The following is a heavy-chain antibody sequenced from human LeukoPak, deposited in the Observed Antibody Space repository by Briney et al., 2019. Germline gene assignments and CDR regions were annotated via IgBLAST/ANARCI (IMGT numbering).Heavy chain of an antibody. CDR2: VFYSGNT. D-gene: IGHD6-13*01. J-gene: IGHJ4*02. CDR1: GDSIGGSNYY. CDR3: ARRGITYSSSFFAY. Sequence: SETLSLTCTVSGDSIGGSNYYWAWIRQSPGKGLEWIGSVFYSGNTYYNPPLKSRVTISVDTSKNQFSLNLYSVTAADTATYYCARRGITYSSSFFAYWGQGTLVTVSS. V-gene: IGHV4-39*01.